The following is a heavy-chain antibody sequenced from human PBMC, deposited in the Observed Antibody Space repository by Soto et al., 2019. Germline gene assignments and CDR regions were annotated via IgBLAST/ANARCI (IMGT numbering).Heavy chain of an antibody. D-gene: IGHD2-2*01. J-gene: IGHJ5*02. Sequence: SETLSLTCTVSGGSISSDYWTWIRQSPGKGLEWIGYIHYSGSTNYNPSLKSRVTISVDTSKNQFSLKLSSVTAADTAVYYCASPAKYCSSTSCPNWFDPWGQGTLATVSS. CDR2: IHYSGST. V-gene: IGHV4-59*12. CDR1: GGSISSDY. CDR3: ASPAKYCSSTSCPNWFDP.